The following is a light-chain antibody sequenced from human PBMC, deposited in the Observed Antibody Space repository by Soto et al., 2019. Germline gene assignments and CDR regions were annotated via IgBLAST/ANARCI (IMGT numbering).Light chain of an antibody. V-gene: IGLV6-57*03. J-gene: IGLJ7*01. CDR3: QSYNV. CDR1: SGSIASNY. Sequence: NFMLTQPHSVSESPGKTVTISCTRSSGSIASNYVQWYQQRPGSAPTTVIYEDNQRPSGVPDRFSGSIDSSSNSASLTISGLKTEDEADYYCQSYNVFGGGTQLTVL. CDR2: EDN.